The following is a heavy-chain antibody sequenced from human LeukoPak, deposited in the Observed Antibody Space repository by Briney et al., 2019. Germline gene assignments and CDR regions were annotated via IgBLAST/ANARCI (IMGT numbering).Heavy chain of an antibody. Sequence: PGGSLRLSCAASGFIFNSYSMNWVRQAPGKGLEWVSAVSSSSSYKFNADSVKGRFTISRDNARNLLYLQMNSLRAEDTAVYYCVRDNRDAFDIWGQGTMATVSS. J-gene: IGHJ3*02. CDR1: GFIFNSYS. CDR2: VSSSSSYK. CDR3: VRDNRDAFDI. V-gene: IGHV3-21*01.